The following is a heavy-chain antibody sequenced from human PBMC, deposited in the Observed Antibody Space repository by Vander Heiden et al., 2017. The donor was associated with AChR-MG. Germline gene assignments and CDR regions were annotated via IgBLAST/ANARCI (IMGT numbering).Heavy chain of an antibody. V-gene: IGHV1-69*04. CDR1: GGTFSGYA. J-gene: IGHJ6*02. CDR3: ARTTVTTFYYYGMDV. D-gene: IGHD4-17*01. CDR2: IIPILGIA. Sequence: QVQLLQPGAEVKKPGSSVKVSCNASGGTFSGYAISWVRQAPGQGLEWMGRIIPILGIANYAQKFQGRVTITADKSTSTAYMELSSLRSEDTAVYYCARTTVTTFYYYGMDVWGQGTTVTVSS.